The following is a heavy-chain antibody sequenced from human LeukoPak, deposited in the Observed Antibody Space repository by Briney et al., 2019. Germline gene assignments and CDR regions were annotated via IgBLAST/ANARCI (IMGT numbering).Heavy chain of an antibody. Sequence: ASVKVSCKASGYDFTDYSIQWVRQAPGQRLEWMGWVNTGNGHTRYSPKFQGRVTIVRDTSASAAYMDLSSLTSEDTALYYCARGKWGGTTQAYYLQYWGQGTLVAVSS. D-gene: IGHD1-7*01. CDR2: VNTGNGHT. J-gene: IGHJ4*02. CDR3: ARGKWGGTTQAYYLQY. V-gene: IGHV1-3*04. CDR1: GYDFTDYS.